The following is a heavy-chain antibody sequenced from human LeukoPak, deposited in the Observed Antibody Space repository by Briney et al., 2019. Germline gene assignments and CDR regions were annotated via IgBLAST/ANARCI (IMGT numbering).Heavy chain of an antibody. V-gene: IGHV3-64*02. Sequence: GGSLRLSCAASGVSFSSYPMHWVRQAPGKGLEYVSGIFANGASTYYADSVKGRFTISRDNSRDTLYLQMGSLTTEDMAVYYCARGGGLNYYAPLDYWGQGSLVTVSS. J-gene: IGHJ4*02. D-gene: IGHD1-26*01. CDR1: GVSFSSYP. CDR3: ARGGGLNYYAPLDY. CDR2: IFANGAST.